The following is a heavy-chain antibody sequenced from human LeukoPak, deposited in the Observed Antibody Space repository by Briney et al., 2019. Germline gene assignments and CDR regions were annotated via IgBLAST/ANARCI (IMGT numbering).Heavy chain of an antibody. V-gene: IGHV3-48*03. CDR1: GFTFSTYE. D-gene: IGHD4-23*01. CDR2: ISSSGSTI. CDR3: ARDSDGGNGINWFHP. J-gene: IGHJ5*02. Sequence: PGGSQRLSCVASGFTFSTYEMNWVRQAPGMGLEWVSYISSSGSTIYYADSVKGRFTVSRDNAKNSLYLQMNNLRAEDTAVYYCARDSDGGNGINWFHPWGQGTLVTVSS.